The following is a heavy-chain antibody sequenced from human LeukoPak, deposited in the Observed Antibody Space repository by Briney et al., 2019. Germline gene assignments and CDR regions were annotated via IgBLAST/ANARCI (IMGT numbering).Heavy chain of an antibody. V-gene: IGHV3-23*01. CDR1: GFTFSSYA. D-gene: IGHD6-19*01. J-gene: IGHJ4*02. Sequence: GGSLRLSCAASGFTFSSYAMSWVRQAPGKGLEWVSAISGSGGSTYYADSVKGRSTISRDNSKNTLYLQMNSLRAEDTAVYYCAKGGMAQWLVLDFWHYWGQGTLVTVSS. CDR3: AKGGMAQWLVLDFWHY. CDR2: ISGSGGST.